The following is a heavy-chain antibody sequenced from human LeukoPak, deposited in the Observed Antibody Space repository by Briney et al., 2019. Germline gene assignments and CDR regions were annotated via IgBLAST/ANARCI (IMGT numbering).Heavy chain of an antibody. CDR1: GYTFINYG. V-gene: IGHV1-18*01. Sequence: ASVKVSCKASGYTFINYGISWVRQAPGQGLEWLGWISAYNGNTDYAQNFQGTITMTRDTSTSTVYMELSSLRSEDTAVYYCAYYYDSTLGYWGQGTLVTVSS. J-gene: IGHJ4*02. CDR3: AYYYDSTLGY. CDR2: ISAYNGNT. D-gene: IGHD3-22*01.